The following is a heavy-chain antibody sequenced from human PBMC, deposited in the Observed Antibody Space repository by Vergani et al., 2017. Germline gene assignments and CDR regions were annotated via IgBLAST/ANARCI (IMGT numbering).Heavy chain of an antibody. CDR1: GFIFSDYY. Sequence: QVQLVESGGGLVKPGGSLRLSCAASGFIFSDYYMSWIRPAPGKGLEWVSYISSSGSTIYYADSVKGRFTISRDNAKNSLYLQRNSLRAEYTAVYYCARKHISNYYDSSGYYYMGYYYGMDVWGQGTTVTVSS. CDR2: ISSSGSTI. V-gene: IGHV3-11*01. CDR3: ARKHISNYYDSSGYYYMGYYYGMDV. J-gene: IGHJ6*02. D-gene: IGHD3-22*01.